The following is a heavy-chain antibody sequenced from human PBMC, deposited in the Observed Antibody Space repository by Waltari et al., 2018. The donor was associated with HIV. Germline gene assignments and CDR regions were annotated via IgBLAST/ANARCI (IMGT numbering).Heavy chain of an antibody. CDR3: AKVGMTAVTSYAIDI. J-gene: IGHJ3*02. CDR1: GFKFADYA. Sequence: EVLLVESGGGLVQPGGSLRLSCAASGFKFADYAIPWVRQAPGRGLEWVSSISWNSGTIGYADSVKGRFTISRDNAKNSLSLQMNSLRPGDTALYYCAKVGMTAVTSYAIDIWGQGTMVTVSS. CDR2: ISWNSGTI. V-gene: IGHV3-9*01. D-gene: IGHD4-17*01.